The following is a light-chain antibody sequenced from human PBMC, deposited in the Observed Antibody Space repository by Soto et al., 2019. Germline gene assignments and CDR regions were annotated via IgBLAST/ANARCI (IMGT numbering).Light chain of an antibody. V-gene: IGLV2-14*01. Sequence: LTQPASVSGSPGQSITISCTGTSSDVGGYNYVSWYQQHPGKAPKLMIYEVSNRPSGVSDRFSGSNSGNTASLTISGLQAEDEADYYCSSYTSNNTYVFGTGTKVTVL. CDR2: EVS. J-gene: IGLJ1*01. CDR1: SSDVGGYNY. CDR3: SSYTSNNTYV.